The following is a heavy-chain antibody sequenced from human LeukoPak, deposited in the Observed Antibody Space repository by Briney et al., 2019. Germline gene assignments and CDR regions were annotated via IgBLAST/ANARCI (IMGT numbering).Heavy chain of an antibody. D-gene: IGHD3-16*01. V-gene: IGHV4-59*01. CDR2: IYYSGST. CDR1: GGSISFYY. Sequence: SETLSLTCTVSGGSISFYYWSWIRQPPGKGLEWVGYIYYSGSTNYNPSLKSRVTISVDTSKNQFSLRLSSVTAADTAVYYCARFGSLREPIHDYWGQGTLVTVSS. J-gene: IGHJ4*02. CDR3: ARFGSLREPIHDY.